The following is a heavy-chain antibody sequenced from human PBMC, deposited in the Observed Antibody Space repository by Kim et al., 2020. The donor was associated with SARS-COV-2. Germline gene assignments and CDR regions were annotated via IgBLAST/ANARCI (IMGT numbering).Heavy chain of an antibody. J-gene: IGHJ4*02. D-gene: IGHD6-13*01. CDR1: GYTFTSYY. V-gene: IGHV1-46*01. Sequence: ASVKVSCKASGYTFTSYYMHWVRQAPGQGLEWMGIINPSGGSTSYAQKFQGRVTMTRDTSTSTVYMELSSLRSEDTAVYYCARDSYHQTGAAAGTSDGFDYWGQGTLVTVSS. CDR3: ARDSYHQTGAAAGTSDGFDY. CDR2: INPSGGST.